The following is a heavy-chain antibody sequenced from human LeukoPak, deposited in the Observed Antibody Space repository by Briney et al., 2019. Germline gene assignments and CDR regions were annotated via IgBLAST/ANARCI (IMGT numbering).Heavy chain of an antibody. CDR2: IYTSGST. CDR3: ARRSSWYYYYYMDV. CDR1: GGSISSYY. D-gene: IGHD6-13*01. J-gene: IGHJ6*03. V-gene: IGHV4-4*07. Sequence: PSETLSLTCTVSGGSISSYYWSWIRQPAGKGLEWIGRIYTSGSTNYNPSLKSRVTISVDTSKNQFSLKLSSVTAADTAVYYCARRSSWYYYYYMDVWGKGTTVTVSS.